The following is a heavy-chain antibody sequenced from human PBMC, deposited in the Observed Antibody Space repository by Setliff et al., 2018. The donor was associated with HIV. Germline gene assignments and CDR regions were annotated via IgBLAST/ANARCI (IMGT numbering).Heavy chain of an antibody. J-gene: IGHJ6*02. CDR3: AKTLPTLYPPHDYYFAMDV. Sequence: GGSLRLSCVASGFTFSDYWVHWVRQAPGKGLLWVSHMNSDGNYTNYADSVKGRFTISRDNAKNTLYLQMNSLRAEDTAVYYCAKTLPTLYPPHDYYFAMDVWGQGTTVTVSS. CDR2: MNSDGNYT. V-gene: IGHV3-74*01. CDR1: GFTFSDYW. D-gene: IGHD2-15*01.